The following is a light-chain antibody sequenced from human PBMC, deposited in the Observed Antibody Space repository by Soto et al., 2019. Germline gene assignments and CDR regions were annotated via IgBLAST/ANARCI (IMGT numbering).Light chain of an antibody. J-gene: IGKJ5*01. CDR2: DAS. Sequence: GDRIPITCRASQRINRWLAWYQQKPGSAPKLLIYDASTLESGVPSRFSGSGSGTDFTLTISSLQPEDFATYYCQQASSFPPTFGQGTRLEIK. CDR1: QRINRW. V-gene: IGKV1-12*01. CDR3: QQASSFPPT.